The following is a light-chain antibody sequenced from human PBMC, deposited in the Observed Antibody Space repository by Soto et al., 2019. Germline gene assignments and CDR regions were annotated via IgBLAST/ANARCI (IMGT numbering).Light chain of an antibody. CDR3: QSFDSSLTGPI. CDR1: NSNIGADYE. J-gene: IGLJ2*01. CDR2: NTT. V-gene: IGLV1-40*01. Sequence: QSVLTQPPSVSGAPGQRVTISCTGSNSNIGADYEVYWYQQFPGTAPKLLISNTTNRPSGVPDRFSGSRSGTSASLAITGLQSEDEADYYCQSFDSSLTGPILGVGTKVTVL.